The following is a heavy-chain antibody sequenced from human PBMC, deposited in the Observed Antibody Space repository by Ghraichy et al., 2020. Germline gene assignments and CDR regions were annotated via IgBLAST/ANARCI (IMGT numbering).Heavy chain of an antibody. V-gene: IGHV3-74*01. Sequence: GGSLRLSCAASGFTFSSYWMHWVRQAPGTGLVLISRINSDGSSTSYADSVKGRFTISRDNAKNTLYLQMNSLRAEDTAVYNGARAPCDSSGYGAFDYWGQGTLVTVSS. CDR1: GFTFSSYW. J-gene: IGHJ4*02. CDR2: INSDGSST. D-gene: IGHD3-22*01. CDR3: ARAPCDSSGYGAFDY.